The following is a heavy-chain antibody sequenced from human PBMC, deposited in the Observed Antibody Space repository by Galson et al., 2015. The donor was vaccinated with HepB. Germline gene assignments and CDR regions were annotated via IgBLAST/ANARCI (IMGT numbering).Heavy chain of an antibody. CDR3: AKDEGSWYLPGV. Sequence: SLRLSCAASGFTFSNYWMTWVRQAPGKGLEWVASIKQDGSERYYVDSARGRFTISRDNSKKTLYLQMDNLRAEDTAIYYCAKDEGSWYLPGVWGQGTLVTVSS. J-gene: IGHJ4*02. CDR2: IKQDGSER. CDR1: GFTFSNYW. D-gene: IGHD6-13*01. V-gene: IGHV3-7*01.